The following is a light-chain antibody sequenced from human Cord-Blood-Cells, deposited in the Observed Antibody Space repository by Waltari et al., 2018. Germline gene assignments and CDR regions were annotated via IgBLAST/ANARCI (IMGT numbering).Light chain of an antibody. CDR3: CSYAGSYV. CDR2: DVS. Sequence: QSALTQPRSVSGSPGQSVPISCTGTSSDVGGYTYVSWYQQHPGKAPKLMIYDVSKRPSGVPDRFSGSKSGNTASLTISGLQAEDEADYYCCSYAGSYVFGTGTKVTVL. CDR1: SSDVGGYTY. J-gene: IGLJ1*01. V-gene: IGLV2-11*01.